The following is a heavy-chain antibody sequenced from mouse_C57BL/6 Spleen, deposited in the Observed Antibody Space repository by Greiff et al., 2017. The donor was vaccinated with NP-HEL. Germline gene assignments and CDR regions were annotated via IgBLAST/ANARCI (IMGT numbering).Heavy chain of an antibody. CDR1: GYAFSSSW. CDR2: IYPGDGDT. Sequence: VQLQQSGPELVKPGASVKISCKASGYAFSSSWMNWVKQRPGKGLEWIGRIYPGDGDTNYNGKFKGKATLTADKSSSTAYMQLSSLTSEDSAVYFCARCEGPASWFAYWGQGTLVTVSA. CDR3: ARCEGPASWFAY. V-gene: IGHV1-82*01. J-gene: IGHJ3*01. D-gene: IGHD3-3*01.